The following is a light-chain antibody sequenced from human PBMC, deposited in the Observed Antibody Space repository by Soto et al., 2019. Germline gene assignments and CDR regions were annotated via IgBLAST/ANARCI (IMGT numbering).Light chain of an antibody. V-gene: IGKV3-11*01. J-gene: IGKJ5*01. CDR3: QQRSNWPIT. CDR2: DAS. Sequence: EIVLTQSPATLSLSTGERATLSCRASQSVSSDLAWYQQKPGQAPRLLIYDASNRATGIPARFSGSGSGTDFTLTISSLEPEDFAVYYCQQRSNWPITFGQGTRLEI. CDR1: QSVSSD.